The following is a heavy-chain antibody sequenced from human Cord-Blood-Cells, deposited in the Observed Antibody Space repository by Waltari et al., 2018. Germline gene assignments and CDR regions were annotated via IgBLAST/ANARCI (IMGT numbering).Heavy chain of an antibody. V-gene: IGHV4-38-2*01. CDR1: GYSISSGYY. D-gene: IGHD2-15*01. Sequence: QVQLQESGPGLVKPSETLSLTCAVSGYSISSGYYWGWIRQPPGKGLEWIGSIYHSGSTYYNPSLKSRVTISVDTSKNQFSLKLSSVTAADTAVYYCARMLARDPLDGQHWDVGVPYCSGGSCYFDYWGQGTLVTVSS. CDR2: IYHSGST. CDR3: ARMLARDPLDGQHWDVGVPYCSGGSCYFDY. J-gene: IGHJ4*02.